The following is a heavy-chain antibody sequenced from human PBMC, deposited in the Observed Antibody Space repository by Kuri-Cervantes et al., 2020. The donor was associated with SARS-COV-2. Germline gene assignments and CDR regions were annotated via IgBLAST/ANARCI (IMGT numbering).Heavy chain of an antibody. CDR2: VYYNGIT. CDR3: ARGWDYGSGSYYPRGDYGMDV. CDR1: GGSVNSGTYY. D-gene: IGHD3-10*01. J-gene: IGHJ6*02. Sequence: SETLSLTCTVSGGSVNSGTYYWSWIRQPPGKGLDWIGNVYYNGITNYNPSLKNRVTISVDASKNQSSLRLRSVTAADTAVYYCARGWDYGSGSYYPRGDYGMDVWGQGTTVTVSS. V-gene: IGHV4-61*01.